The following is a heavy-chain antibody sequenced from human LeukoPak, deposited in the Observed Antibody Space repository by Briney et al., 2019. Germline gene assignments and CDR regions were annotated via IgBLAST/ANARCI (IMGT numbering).Heavy chain of an antibody. D-gene: IGHD2-15*01. J-gene: IGHJ4*02. CDR3: AKGHSCSGGSCYSWLFDY. Sequence: GGSLRLSCAASGFTFSSYAMSWVRQAPGKGQEWVSAISGSGGSTYYADSVKGRFTISRDNSKNTLYLQMNSLRAEDTAVYYCAKGHSCSGGSCYSWLFDYWGQGTLVTVSS. CDR1: GFTFSSYA. CDR2: ISGSGGST. V-gene: IGHV3-23*01.